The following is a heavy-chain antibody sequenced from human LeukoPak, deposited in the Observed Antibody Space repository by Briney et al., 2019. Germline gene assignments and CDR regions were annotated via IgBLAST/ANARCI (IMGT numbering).Heavy chain of an antibody. Sequence: EASVKVSCKASGGTFSSYSMNWVRQAQGKGLEWVSYISSSSSTIYYADSVKGRFTLSRDNAKNSLYLQMNSLRAEDTAVYYCARAGVLGEFGGVIKGWFDPWGQGTLVTVSS. D-gene: IGHD3-16*02. J-gene: IGHJ5*02. CDR1: GGTFSSYS. CDR3: ARAGVLGEFGGVIKGWFDP. V-gene: IGHV3-48*01. CDR2: ISSSSSTI.